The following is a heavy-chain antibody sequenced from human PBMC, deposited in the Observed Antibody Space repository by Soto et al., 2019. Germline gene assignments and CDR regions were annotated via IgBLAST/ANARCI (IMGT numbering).Heavy chain of an antibody. CDR1: GGSISSSSYY. D-gene: IGHD2-2*01. CDR3: ARHHRPYQLLPFDY. Sequence: PSETLSLTCTVSGGSISSSSYYWGWIRQPPGKGLEWIGSIYYSGSTYYNPSLKSRVTISVDTSKNQFSLKLSSVTAADTAVYYCARHHRPYQLLPFDYWGQGTLVTVSS. J-gene: IGHJ4*02. V-gene: IGHV4-39*01. CDR2: IYYSGST.